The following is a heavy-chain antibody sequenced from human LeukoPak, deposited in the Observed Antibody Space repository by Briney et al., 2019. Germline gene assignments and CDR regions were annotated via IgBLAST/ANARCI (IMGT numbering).Heavy chain of an antibody. CDR1: GFTFSSYG. D-gene: IGHD4-17*01. CDR3: AKAGYGDYAFNGYY. Sequence: GGTLRLSCAASGFTFSSYGMSWVRRAPGKGLEWVSAISGSGGSTYYADSVKGRFTISRDNSKNTLYLQMNSLRAEDTAVYYCAKAGYGDYAFNGYYWGQGTLVTVSS. J-gene: IGHJ4*02. CDR2: ISGSGGST. V-gene: IGHV3-23*01.